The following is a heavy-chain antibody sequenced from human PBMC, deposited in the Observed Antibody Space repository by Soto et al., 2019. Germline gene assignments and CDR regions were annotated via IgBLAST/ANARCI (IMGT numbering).Heavy chain of an antibody. J-gene: IGHJ4*02. CDR3: TRAPPDIFTGYYSSGLLDY. D-gene: IGHD3-9*01. Sequence: EVQLVESGGGLVQPGRSLRLSCTASGFTFGDYAMSWFRQAPGKGLEWVGFIRSKAYGGTTEYAASVKGRFTISRDDSKSIAYLQMNSLKTEDTAVYYCTRAPPDIFTGYYSSGLLDYWGQGTLVTVSS. CDR1: GFTFGDYA. V-gene: IGHV3-49*03. CDR2: IRSKAYGGTT.